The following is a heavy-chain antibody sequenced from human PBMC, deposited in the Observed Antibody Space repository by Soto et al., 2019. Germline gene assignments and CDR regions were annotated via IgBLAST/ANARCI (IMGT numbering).Heavy chain of an antibody. D-gene: IGHD6-19*01. CDR3: ASGGDSSGWYVPFDY. J-gene: IGHJ4*02. CDR1: GYSFTSYW. CDR2: IYPGDSDT. V-gene: IGHV5-51*01. Sequence: PGESLKISCKGSGYSFTSYWIGWVRQMPGKGLEWMGIIYPGDSDTRYSPSFQGQVTISADKSISTAYLQWSSLKASDTAMYYCASGGDSSGWYVPFDYWGQGTLVTVS.